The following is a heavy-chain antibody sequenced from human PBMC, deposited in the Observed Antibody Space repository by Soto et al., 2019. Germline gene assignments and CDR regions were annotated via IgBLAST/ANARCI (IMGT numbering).Heavy chain of an antibody. CDR2: VYYSDSI. D-gene: IGHD3-10*01. J-gene: IGHJ4*02. Sequence: ETLSLTCTVSGGSVSSYYWSWMRQAPGKGLENLGYVYYSDSINYNPSFKSRVTVSVDTSKNQFTLKLTSVTAADTAVYYCASRYGSGKYYFDFWGQGTPVTVSS. CDR3: ASRYGSGKYYFDF. V-gene: IGHV4-59*02. CDR1: GGSVSSYY.